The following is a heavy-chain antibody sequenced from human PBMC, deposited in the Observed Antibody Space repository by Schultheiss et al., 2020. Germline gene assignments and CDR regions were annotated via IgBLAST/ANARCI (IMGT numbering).Heavy chain of an antibody. D-gene: IGHD6-13*01. V-gene: IGHV3-23*01. CDR1: GLTFSEYS. J-gene: IGHJ3*01. CDR2: IGSKSGDV. CDR3: AKGWDMGYTSSWYENPFDV. Sequence: GGSLRLSCAVSGLTFSEYSMSWVRQAPGKGLEWVAAIGSKSGDVYYTASVKGRFTISRDNSRDTVYLHMKSLRDDDTAVYYCAKGWDMGYTSSWYENPFDVWGQGTMVTVSS.